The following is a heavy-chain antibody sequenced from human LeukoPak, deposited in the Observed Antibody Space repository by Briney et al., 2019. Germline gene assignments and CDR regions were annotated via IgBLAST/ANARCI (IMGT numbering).Heavy chain of an antibody. D-gene: IGHD3-10*01. V-gene: IGHV4-59*12. CDR1: GGSISSYY. CDR2: IYYSGST. J-gene: IGHJ4*02. Sequence: PSETLSLTCTVSGGSISSYYWSWIRQPPGKGLEWIGYIYYSGSTNYNPSLKSRVTISVDTSKNQFSLKLSSVTAADTAVYYCAREWYYGSGSLYYWGQGTLVTVSS. CDR3: AREWYYGSGSLYY.